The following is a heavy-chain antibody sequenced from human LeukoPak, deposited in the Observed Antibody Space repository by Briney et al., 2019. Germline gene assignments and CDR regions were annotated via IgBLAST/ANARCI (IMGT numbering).Heavy chain of an antibody. J-gene: IGHJ2*01. CDR3: AKDNVGATHFDL. Sequence: PGGSLRLSCAAFGFTFDDYAMHWVRQAPGKGLEWVSGISWNSGSIGYADSVKGRFTISRDNAKNSLYLQMNSLRAEDTALYYCAKDNVGATHFDLWGRGTLVTVSS. D-gene: IGHD1-26*01. CDR2: ISWNSGSI. V-gene: IGHV3-9*01. CDR1: GFTFDDYA.